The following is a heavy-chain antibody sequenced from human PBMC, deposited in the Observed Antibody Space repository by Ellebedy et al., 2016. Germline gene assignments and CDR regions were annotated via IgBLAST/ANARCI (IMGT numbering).Heavy chain of an antibody. CDR1: GFSVSSNY. J-gene: IGHJ4*02. V-gene: IGHV3-66*01. D-gene: IGHD1-20*01. CDR2: IYAGGST. CDR3: VKYNWGSPDH. Sequence: GGFLRLSCVVSGFSVSSNYLSWVRQAPGKGLEWVSVIYAGGSTFYADSVKGRFTISRDDAKKTLFLQMNSLRAEDTAVYYCVKYNWGSPDHWGQGILVTVSS.